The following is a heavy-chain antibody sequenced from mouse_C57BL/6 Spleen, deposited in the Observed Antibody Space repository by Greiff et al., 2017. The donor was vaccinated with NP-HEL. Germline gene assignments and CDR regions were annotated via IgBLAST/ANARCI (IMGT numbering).Heavy chain of an antibody. CDR1: GFSLTSYG. D-gene: IGHD2-3*01. V-gene: IGHV2-2*01. J-gene: IGHJ1*03. CDR2: IWSGGST. Sequence: QVQLQQSGPGLVQPSQCLSITCTVSGFSLTSYGVHWVRQSPGKGLEWLGVIWSGGSTDYNAAFISRLSISKDNFKSQVFFKMNSLQADDTAIYYCAREGYYVRYFDVWGTGTTVTVSS. CDR3: AREGYYVRYFDV.